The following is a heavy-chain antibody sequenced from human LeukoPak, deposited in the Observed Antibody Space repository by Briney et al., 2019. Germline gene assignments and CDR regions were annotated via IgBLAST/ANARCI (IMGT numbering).Heavy chain of an antibody. Sequence: SETLSLTCTVSGGSISSYYWSWIRQPPGKGLEWIGYIYYSGSTNYNPSLKSRVTISVDTSKNQFSLKLSSVTAADTAVYYCARVRGYCGGDCYYYYYYGMDVWGQGTTVTVSS. CDR1: GGSISSYY. CDR3: ARVRGYCGGDCYYYYYYGMDV. V-gene: IGHV4-59*01. CDR2: IYYSGST. J-gene: IGHJ6*02. D-gene: IGHD2-21*02.